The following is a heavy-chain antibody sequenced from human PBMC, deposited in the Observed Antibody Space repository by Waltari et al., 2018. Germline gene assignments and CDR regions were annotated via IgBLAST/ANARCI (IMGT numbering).Heavy chain of an antibody. D-gene: IGHD7-27*01. J-gene: IGHJ3*02. Sequence: EVQLVESGGGLVQPGGSLRLSCAASGFTFFNYWMGWVRQAPGKGLEWVANIKEYGRDRYYGDSGKGRFTISRDNAKNSLYLQLNSLRAEDTAVYYCARAPRGYWGDSFDIWGQGTMVTVSS. CDR2: IKEYGRDR. CDR3: ARAPRGYWGDSFDI. CDR1: GFTFFNYW. V-gene: IGHV3-7*03.